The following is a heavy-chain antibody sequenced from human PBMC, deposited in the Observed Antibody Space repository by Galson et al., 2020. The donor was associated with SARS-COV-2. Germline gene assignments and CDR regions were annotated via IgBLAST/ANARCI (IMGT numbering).Heavy chain of an antibody. V-gene: IGHV3-7*03. CDR2: IKQDGRER. Sequence: GSLRLSCAASGFTFSTYWMSWVRQAPGKGLEWVANIKQDGRERYYVDSVKGRFTVSRDNSNNSLFLQMNSLTAEDTAVYYCARSAVPLALGSEWFDTWGQGNLVIVSS. CDR1: GFTFSTYW. CDR3: ARSAVPLALGSEWFDT. J-gene: IGHJ5*01. D-gene: IGHD3-10*01.